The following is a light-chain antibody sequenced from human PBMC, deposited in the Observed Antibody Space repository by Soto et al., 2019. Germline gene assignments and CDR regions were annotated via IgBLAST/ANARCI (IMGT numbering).Light chain of an antibody. CDR2: WAS. Sequence: DILRTHSPDSLAVSLGERATINCKSSHSFLSSSDNQNYLAWFQQKPGQPPKLIMYWASSRKSGVPDRFSGGGSGTDSTLTISSLQAEDVAVYYCQQYHSGPITFGQGTRLEIK. CDR3: QQYHSGPIT. CDR1: HSFLSSSDNQNY. J-gene: IGKJ5*01. V-gene: IGKV4-1*01.